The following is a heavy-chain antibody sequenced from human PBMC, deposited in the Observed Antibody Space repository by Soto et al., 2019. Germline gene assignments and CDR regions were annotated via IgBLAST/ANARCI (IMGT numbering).Heavy chain of an antibody. J-gene: IGHJ6*02. V-gene: IGHV3-13*01. Sequence: PGGSLRLSCAASGFTFSSYDMHWVRQATGKGLEWVSAIGTAGDTYYPGSVKGRFTISRENAKNSLYLQMNRLRAEDTAVYYCARVGYSYGQWYYYYGMDVWGQGTTVTV. D-gene: IGHD5-18*01. CDR2: IGTAGDT. CDR1: GFTFSSYD. CDR3: ARVGYSYGQWYYYYGMDV.